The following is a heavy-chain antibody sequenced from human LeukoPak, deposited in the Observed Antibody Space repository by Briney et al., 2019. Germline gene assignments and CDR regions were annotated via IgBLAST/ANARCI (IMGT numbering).Heavy chain of an antibody. CDR3: ARERIAVATSSFDY. D-gene: IGHD6-19*01. V-gene: IGHV3-48*02. Sequence: PGGSLRLSCAAYGFIFSSYTMHWVRQAPGKGLEWLSFISSSTSTIYYADSVKGRFTISRDNAKNSLYLQMNSLRDEDTAVYYCARERIAVATSSFDYWGQGALVTVSS. CDR2: ISSSTSTI. J-gene: IGHJ4*01. CDR1: GFIFSSYT.